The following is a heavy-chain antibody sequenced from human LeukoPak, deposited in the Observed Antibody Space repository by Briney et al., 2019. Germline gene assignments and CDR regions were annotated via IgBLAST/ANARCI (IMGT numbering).Heavy chain of an antibody. CDR2: IKQDGSEK. CDR3: ARAHPNYYGSGSYPFDY. V-gene: IGHV3-7*01. CDR1: GFTFSSYW. Sequence: PGGSLRLSCAASGFTFSSYWMSWVRQAPGKGLEWVANIKQDGSEKYYVDSVKGRFTISRDNAKNSLYLQMNSLRAEDTAVYYCARAHPNYYGSGSYPFDYWGQGTLVTVSS. D-gene: IGHD3-10*01. J-gene: IGHJ4*02.